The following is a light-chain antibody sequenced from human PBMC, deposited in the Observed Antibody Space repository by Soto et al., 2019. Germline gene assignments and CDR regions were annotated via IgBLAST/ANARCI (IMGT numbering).Light chain of an antibody. CDR1: SSDVGTYDY. V-gene: IGLV2-8*01. Sequence: GSPGQSVTFSCTGTSSDVGTYDYVSWYQQYPGKAPKLLIYGVTRRPSGVPDRFSGSKSGNTAALTVSGLQAEDEAYYYCSSYAGRSMYVFGTGTKVTVL. J-gene: IGLJ1*01. CDR2: GVT. CDR3: SSYAGRSMYV.